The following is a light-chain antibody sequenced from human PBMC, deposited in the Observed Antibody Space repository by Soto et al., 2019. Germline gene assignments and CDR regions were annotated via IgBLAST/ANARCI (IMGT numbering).Light chain of an antibody. CDR1: QSISSSY. Sequence: EIVLTQSPGTLSLSPRERATLSCRASQSISSSYLAWYQQKPGQAPRLLIYGASSRATGIPDRFSGSGSGTDFTLTISRLEPEDFAVYYCQQYGSSSWTFGQGT. CDR3: QQYGSSSWT. J-gene: IGKJ1*01. CDR2: GAS. V-gene: IGKV3-20*01.